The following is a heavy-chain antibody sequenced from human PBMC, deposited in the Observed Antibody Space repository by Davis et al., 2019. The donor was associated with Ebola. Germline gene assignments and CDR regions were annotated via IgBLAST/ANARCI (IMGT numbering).Heavy chain of an antibody. CDR1: GFTFSSYG. D-gene: IGHD3-22*01. CDR3: ARDPSRLLQHGYFDF. V-gene: IGHV3-21*01. J-gene: IGHJ4*02. Sequence: GGSLRLSCAASGFTFSSYGMHWVRQAPGKGLEWVSSISSDAYFIYYADSLKGRFTISRDNAKNSLYLQMNSLRAEDTAIYYCARDPSRLLQHGYFDFWGQGTLVTVSS. CDR2: ISSDAYFI.